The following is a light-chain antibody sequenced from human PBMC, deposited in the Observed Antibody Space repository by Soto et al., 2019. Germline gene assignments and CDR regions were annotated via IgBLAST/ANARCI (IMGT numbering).Light chain of an antibody. J-gene: IGKJ3*01. CDR3: QQYGSAPLT. Sequence: EIVLTQSPGTLSLSPGERATLSCRASQDVYINSLAWYQQKPGQPPRLLIYGAATRASAVPDRFSGSGSGADFALIITRLEPEDFAVYFCQQYGSAPLTFGPGTRVDLK. V-gene: IGKV3-20*01. CDR1: QDVYINS. CDR2: GAA.